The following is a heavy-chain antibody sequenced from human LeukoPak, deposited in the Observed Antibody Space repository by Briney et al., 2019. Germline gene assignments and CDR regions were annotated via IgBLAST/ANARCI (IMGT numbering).Heavy chain of an antibody. CDR1: GLTFSSYA. CDR2: ISGSGGST. Sequence: GGSLRLSCAASGLTFSSYAMSWVRQAPGKGLEWVSAISGSGGSTYYADSVKGRFTISRDNSKNTLYLQVNSLRAEDTAVYYCAKVLGITMIVFRYWGQGTLVTVSS. V-gene: IGHV3-23*01. D-gene: IGHD3-22*01. J-gene: IGHJ4*02. CDR3: AKVLGITMIVFRY.